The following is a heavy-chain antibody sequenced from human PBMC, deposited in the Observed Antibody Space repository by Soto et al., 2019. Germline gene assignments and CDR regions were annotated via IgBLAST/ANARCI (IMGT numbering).Heavy chain of an antibody. CDR3: TTASGIAARTYYYYYGMDV. V-gene: IGHV3-15*01. CDR1: GFTFSNAW. CDR2: IKSKTDGGTT. Sequence: PGGSLRLSCAASGFTFSNAWMSWVRQAPGKGLEWVGRIKSKTDGGTTDYAAPVKGRFTISRDDSKNTLYLQMNSLKTEDTAVYYCTTASGIAARTYYYYYGMDVWGQGTTVTVSS. J-gene: IGHJ6*02. D-gene: IGHD6-6*01.